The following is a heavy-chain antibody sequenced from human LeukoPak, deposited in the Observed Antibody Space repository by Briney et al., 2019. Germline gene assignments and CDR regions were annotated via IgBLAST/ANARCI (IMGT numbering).Heavy chain of an antibody. J-gene: IGHJ3*02. CDR3: ARTRDAFNPDAFDI. V-gene: IGHV1-2*02. CDR1: GYTFTGYY. D-gene: IGHD5-24*01. CDR2: INPNSGGT. Sequence: GASVTVSCKASGYTFTGYYMHWVRQAPGQGLEWMGWINPNSGGTNYAQKFQDRVTMTRDTSISTAYMDLSRLRSDDTAVYYCARTRDAFNPDAFDIWGQGTTVTVSS.